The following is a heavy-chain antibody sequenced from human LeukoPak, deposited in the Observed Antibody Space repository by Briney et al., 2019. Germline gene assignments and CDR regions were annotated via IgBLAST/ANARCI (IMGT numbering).Heavy chain of an antibody. CDR1: GGSFSGYH. CDR3: ARGYSSGSPDY. D-gene: IGHD6-19*01. V-gene: IGHV4-34*01. CDR2: INHSGST. J-gene: IGHJ4*02. Sequence: SETLSLTCAVYGGSFSGYHWSWIRQPPGKGLEWIGEINHSGSTNYNPSLKSRVTISVDTSKNQFSLKLSSVTAADTAVYYCARGYSSGSPDYWGQGTLVTVSS.